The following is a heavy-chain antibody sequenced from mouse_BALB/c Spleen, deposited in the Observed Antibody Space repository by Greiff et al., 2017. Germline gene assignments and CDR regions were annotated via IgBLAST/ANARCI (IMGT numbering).Heavy chain of an antibody. J-gene: IGHJ3*01. Sequence: EVQLVESGGGLVQPGGSLKLPCAASGFTFSSFGMHWVRQAPEKGLVWVAYISSGSSTIYYADTVKGRFTISRDNPKNTQFLQMTSLRSEDTAMYYCARPDYYGSSAFAYWGQGTLVTVSA. CDR2: ISSGSSTI. D-gene: IGHD1-1*01. CDR3: ARPDYYGSSAFAY. CDR1: GFTFSSFG. V-gene: IGHV5-17*02.